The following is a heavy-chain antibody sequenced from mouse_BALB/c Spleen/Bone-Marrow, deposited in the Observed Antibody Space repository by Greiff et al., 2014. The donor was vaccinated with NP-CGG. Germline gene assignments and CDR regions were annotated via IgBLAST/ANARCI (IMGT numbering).Heavy chain of an antibody. CDR1: GYTFSSHW. D-gene: IGHD3-1*01. CDR2: ILPGSGST. Sequence: VQLQQSGAELMKPGASVKISCKTSGYTFSSHWIEWVKQRPGHGLEWIGEILPGSGSTNSNEKFKGKATFTADTSSNTAYMQLSSLTSEDSAVNYCARELGLRLAYWGQGTLVTVSA. V-gene: IGHV1-9*01. J-gene: IGHJ3*01. CDR3: ARELGLRLAY.